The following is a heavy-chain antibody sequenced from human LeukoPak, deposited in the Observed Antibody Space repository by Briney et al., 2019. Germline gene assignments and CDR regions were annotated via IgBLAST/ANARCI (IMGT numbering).Heavy chain of an antibody. CDR2: IYYSGST. Sequence: SETLSLTCTVSGGSISSSSYYWGWIRQPPGKGLEWIGSIYYSGSTYYNPSLKSRVTISVDTSKNQFSLKLSSVTAADTAVYYCARVYSIHWYFDLWGRGTLVTVSS. J-gene: IGHJ2*01. CDR1: GGSISSSSYY. CDR3: ARVYSIHWYFDL. D-gene: IGHD4-11*01. V-gene: IGHV4-39*07.